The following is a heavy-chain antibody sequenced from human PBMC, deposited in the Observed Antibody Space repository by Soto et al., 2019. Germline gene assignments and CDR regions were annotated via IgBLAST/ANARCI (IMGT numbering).Heavy chain of an antibody. CDR2: IKQDGSEK. CDR3: ASGYTCGPDY. V-gene: IGHV3-7*03. D-gene: IGHD5-18*01. CDR1: GFSFSSYW. Sequence: EVQLVESGGGLVQPGGSLRLSCAASGFSFSSYWMHWVRQAPGKGLEWVANIKQDGSEKYYVDSVKGRFTISRDNAQNALYLQMNSLRTEDTAVYYCASGYTCGPDYWGQGTLVTVPS. J-gene: IGHJ4*02.